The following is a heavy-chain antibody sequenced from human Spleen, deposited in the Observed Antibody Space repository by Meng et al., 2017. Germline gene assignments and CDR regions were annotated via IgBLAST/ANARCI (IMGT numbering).Heavy chain of an antibody. CDR1: GGSISSIDW. J-gene: IGHJ4*02. CDR3: ASWIYSCGWQ. D-gene: IGHD6-19*01. CDR2: IYHGGDT. V-gene: IGHV4/OR15-8*02. Sequence: QVQLQRLGVRLCKPSGTLSLTCVVSGGSISSIDWWSWVRQPPGKGLEWIGEIYHGGDTNYNPSLKSRVTIAIDKSKNQFSLKLSSVTAADTAVYYCASWIYSCGWQWGQGALVTVSS.